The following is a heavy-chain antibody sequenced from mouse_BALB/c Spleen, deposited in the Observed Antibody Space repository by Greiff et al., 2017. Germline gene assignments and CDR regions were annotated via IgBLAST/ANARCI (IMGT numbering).Heavy chain of an antibody. Sequence: EVNLVESGGGLVQPGGSRKLSCAASGFTFSSFGMHWVRQAPEKGLVWVAYISSGSSTIYYADTVKGRFTISRDNPKNTLFLQMTSLRSEDTAMYYWARGTHTGTFAYWGQGTLVTVSA. J-gene: IGHJ3*01. V-gene: IGHV5-17*02. D-gene: IGHD4-1*01. CDR2: ISSGSSTI. CDR3: ARGTHTGTFAY. CDR1: GFTFSSFG.